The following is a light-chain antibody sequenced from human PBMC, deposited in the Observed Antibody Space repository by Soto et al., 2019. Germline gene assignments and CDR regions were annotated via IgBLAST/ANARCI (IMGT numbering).Light chain of an antibody. CDR1: QFVSTN. CDR3: QQYYNWPWT. Sequence: ELAVTQSPASLSLSPGERATLSCRASQFVSTNVAWYQQKPGQAPRLLIYGASTRATGISDRFSGSGSGTDFTLTISSLQSEDFALYHCQQYYNWPWTFGQGTKVEIK. J-gene: IGKJ1*01. V-gene: IGKV3-15*01. CDR2: GAS.